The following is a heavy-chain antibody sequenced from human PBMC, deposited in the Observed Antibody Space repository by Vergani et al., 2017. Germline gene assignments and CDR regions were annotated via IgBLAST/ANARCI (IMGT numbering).Heavy chain of an antibody. D-gene: IGHD3-3*01. V-gene: IGHV3-33*01. CDR2: IWYDGSNK. CDR3: ARDAYYDFWSGYLDYYYYGMDV. J-gene: IGHJ6*02. CDR1: GFTFSSYG. Sequence: QVQLVESGGGVVQPGRSLRLSCAASGFTFSSYGMHWVRQAPGKGLEWVAVIWYDGSNKYYADSVKGRFTISRDNSKNTLYLQMNSLRAEDTAVHYCARDAYYDFWSGYLDYYYYGMDVWGQGTTVTVSS.